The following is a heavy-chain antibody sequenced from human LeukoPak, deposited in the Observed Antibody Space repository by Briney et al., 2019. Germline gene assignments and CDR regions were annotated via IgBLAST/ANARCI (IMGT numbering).Heavy chain of an antibody. CDR3: ARDSSTSPNYFDY. J-gene: IGHJ4*02. Sequence: GGSLRLSCAASGFTFSDYYMSWIRQAPGKGLEWVSSISSSSSYIYYADSVKGRFTISRDNAKNSLYLQMNSLRAEDTAVYYCARDSSTSPNYFDYWGQGTLVTVSS. CDR2: ISSSSSYI. CDR1: GFTFSDYY. D-gene: IGHD2-2*01. V-gene: IGHV3-11*06.